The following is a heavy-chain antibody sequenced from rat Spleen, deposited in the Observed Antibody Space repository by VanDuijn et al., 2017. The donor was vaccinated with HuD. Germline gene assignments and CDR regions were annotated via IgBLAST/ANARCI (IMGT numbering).Heavy chain of an antibody. CDR2: ISYSGST. CDR3: ARETGYNSYFDY. J-gene: IGHJ2*01. V-gene: IGHV3-1*01. CDR1: GYSITSSY. D-gene: IGHD1-4*01. Sequence: EVQLQESGPGLVKPSQSLSLTCSVTGYSITSSYWGWIRKFPGNKMEWMGYISYSGSTSYNPSLKSRISITRDTSKNQFFLQLNSVTTEDTATYYCARETGYNSYFDYWGQGVMVTVSS.